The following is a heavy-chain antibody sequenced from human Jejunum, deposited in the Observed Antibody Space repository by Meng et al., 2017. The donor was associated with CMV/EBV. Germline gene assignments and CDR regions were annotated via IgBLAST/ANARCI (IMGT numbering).Heavy chain of an antibody. V-gene: IGHV3-20*04. CDR1: RLNFEDHG. CDR3: TRDWARGWYDY. Sequence: CAAWRLNFEDHGMAWVRQVPGKGREWVSGNRWNCHDTAYADSVKGRFTISRDNAKNSLYLEMNSLRAEDTALYYCTRDWARGWYDYWGQGTLVTVSS. J-gene: IGHJ4*02. D-gene: IGHD6-19*01. CDR2: NRWNCHDT.